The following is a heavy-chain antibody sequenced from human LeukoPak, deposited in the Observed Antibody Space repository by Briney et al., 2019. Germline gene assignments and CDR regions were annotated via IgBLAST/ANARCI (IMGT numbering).Heavy chain of an antibody. CDR2: ISYSGTN. V-gene: IGHV4-39*01. CDR3: ASLGTLRS. CDR1: GGSVSSSIYY. J-gene: IGHJ5*02. D-gene: IGHD7-27*01. Sequence: SETLTLTCTVSGGSVSSSIYYWGWIRQPPGKGLEWIGSISYSGTNYNNPSLKSRVSISIDTSKNQFSVNLTSVTAADTAMYYCASLGTLRSWGQGTLVTVSS.